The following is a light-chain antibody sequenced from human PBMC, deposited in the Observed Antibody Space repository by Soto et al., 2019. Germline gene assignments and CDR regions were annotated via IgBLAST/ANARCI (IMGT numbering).Light chain of an antibody. J-gene: IGLJ2*01. CDR3: SAYTSSSIVI. V-gene: IGLV2-14*03. CDR2: GVS. Sequence: QSALTQPASVSGSPGQSITISCTGTSSDLEDFQYVSWYQQHPGKAPKLTIYGVSNRPSGVSNRFSGSKSGNTASLTISGLQTDDEADYYCSAYTSSSIVIFGGGTKLTVL. CDR1: SSDLEDFQY.